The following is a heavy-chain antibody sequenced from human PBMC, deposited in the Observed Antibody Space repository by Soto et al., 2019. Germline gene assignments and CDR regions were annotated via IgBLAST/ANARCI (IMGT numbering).Heavy chain of an antibody. CDR3: ASRDPGTSVDY. D-gene: IGHD1-7*01. V-gene: IGHV4-4*02. J-gene: IGHJ4*02. Sequence: SETLSLACAVCGGSLTSNNWLTWVRQPPGQGLEWIGEIYRTGSTNYNPSLKSRVTISLDKSENQFSLKVTSLTAADTAVYYCASRDPGTSVDYWGQGTLVTVSS. CDR1: GGSLTSNNW. CDR2: IYRTGST.